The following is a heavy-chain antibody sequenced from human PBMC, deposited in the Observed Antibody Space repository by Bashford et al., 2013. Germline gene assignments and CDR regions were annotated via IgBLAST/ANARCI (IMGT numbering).Heavy chain of an antibody. CDR2: IYYSGST. CDR1: GGSISSGDYY. V-gene: IGHV4-30-4*01. J-gene: IGHJ4*02. Sequence: SETLSLTCTVSGGSISSGDYYWSWIRQPPGKGLEWIGHIYYSGSTYYNPSLKSRVTISVDTSKNQFSLKLSSVTAADTAVYYCAREEGLELRGAESDYWGQGTLVTVSS. CDR3: AREEGLELRGAESDY. D-gene: IGHD1-7*01.